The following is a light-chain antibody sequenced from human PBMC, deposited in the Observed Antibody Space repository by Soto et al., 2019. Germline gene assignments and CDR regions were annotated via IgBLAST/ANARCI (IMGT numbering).Light chain of an antibody. Sequence: IVLTQSPGTGSLSPGDRAPHSXRASQSVTSNLTWYQQKTGXAPRXXXAGXSTMATGSPARLSGSGSATEFTLTISSMQPYDFSTYYCQQYNSDSGTFGQGTKVDIK. CDR3: QQYNSDSGT. CDR1: QSVTSN. V-gene: IGKV3-15*01. J-gene: IGKJ1*01. CDR2: GXS.